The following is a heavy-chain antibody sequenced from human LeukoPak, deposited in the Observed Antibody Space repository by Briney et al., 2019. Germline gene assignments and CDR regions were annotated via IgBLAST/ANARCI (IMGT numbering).Heavy chain of an antibody. CDR3: AGAVPSGYCSGGSCYSQDYYYYYMDV. V-gene: IGHV4-38-2*02. D-gene: IGHD2-15*01. J-gene: IGHJ6*03. Sequence: SETLSLTCTVSGYSISSGYYWGWIRQPPGKGLEWIGSIYHSGSTYYNPSLKSRLTISADTSKNQFSLRLSSVTAADTAVYYCAGAVPSGYCSGGSCYSQDYYYYYMDVWGKGTTVTISS. CDR1: GYSISSGYY. CDR2: IYHSGST.